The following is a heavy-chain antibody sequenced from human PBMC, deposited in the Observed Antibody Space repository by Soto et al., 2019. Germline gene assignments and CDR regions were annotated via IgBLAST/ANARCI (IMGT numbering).Heavy chain of an antibody. CDR2: ISGSGAHA. V-gene: IGHV3-23*01. CDR1: GFFFSGYA. Sequence: EVQLLESGGGLVQPGGSLTLSCAASGFFFSGYAMTWARRTPGKGLEWVSAISGSGAHAYYADSVKGRFTISRDNSKNTLYLRMNSLRAEDTAVYYCGNWVEGSNVYFDYWGRGTLVTVSS. D-gene: IGHD6-13*01. J-gene: IGHJ4*02. CDR3: GNWVEGSNVYFDY.